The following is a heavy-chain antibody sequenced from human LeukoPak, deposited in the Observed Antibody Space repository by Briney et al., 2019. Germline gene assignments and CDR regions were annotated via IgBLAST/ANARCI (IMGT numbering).Heavy chain of an antibody. CDR2: ISYDGSNK. V-gene: IGHV3-30*18. CDR1: GFTFSSYG. Sequence: PGGSLRLSCAASGFTFSSYGMHWVRQAPGKGLEWVAVISYDGSNKYYADSVEGRFTISRDNSKNTLYLQMNSLRADDTAVYYCAKGTRYDLGYHDYWGQGTLVTVSS. CDR3: AKGTRYDLGYHDY. D-gene: IGHD3-3*01. J-gene: IGHJ4*02.